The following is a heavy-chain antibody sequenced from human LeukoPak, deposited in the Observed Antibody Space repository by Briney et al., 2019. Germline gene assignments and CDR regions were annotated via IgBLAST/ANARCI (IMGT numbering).Heavy chain of an antibody. D-gene: IGHD6-13*01. J-gene: IGHJ4*02. CDR3: ASLSSWNY. Sequence: PSETLSLTCAVYGGSFSGYYWSWIRQPPGKGLEWIGYIYYSGSTNYNPSLKSRVTISVDTSKNQFSLKLSSVTAADTAVCYCASLSSWNYWGQGTLVTVSS. V-gene: IGHV4-59*01. CDR1: GGSFSGYY. CDR2: IYYSGST.